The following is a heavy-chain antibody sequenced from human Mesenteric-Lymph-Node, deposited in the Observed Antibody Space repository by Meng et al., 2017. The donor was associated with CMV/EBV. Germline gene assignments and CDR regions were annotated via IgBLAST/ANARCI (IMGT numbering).Heavy chain of an antibody. CDR3: ARRGYGSGSPSFDY. CDR2: IYPADSDT. J-gene: IGHJ4*02. Sequence: GGSLRLSCKVSGYSFTDYWIGWVRQMPGKGLEWMGIIYPADSDTRNSPSLQGQVTISADKSITTAYLQWSSLKASDTAMYYCARRGYGSGSPSFDYWGQGTLVTVSS. V-gene: IGHV5-51*01. D-gene: IGHD3-10*01. CDR1: GYSFTDYW.